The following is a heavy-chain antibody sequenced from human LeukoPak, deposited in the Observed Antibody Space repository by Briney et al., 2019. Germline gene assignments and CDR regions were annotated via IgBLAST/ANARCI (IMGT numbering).Heavy chain of an antibody. V-gene: IGHV4-30-2*01. Sequence: PSETLSLTCAVSGGSISSGSYSWSWIRQPPGKDLEWIGYIYPRGSTYYNPSLKSRVTMSVDTSKNQFSLKLSSVTAADTAVYYCARDLVVVRGLSGPYGDYYMDVWGKGTTVTVSS. J-gene: IGHJ6*03. CDR2: IYPRGST. CDR3: ARDLVVVRGLSGPYGDYYMDV. D-gene: IGHD3-10*01. CDR1: GGSISSGSYS.